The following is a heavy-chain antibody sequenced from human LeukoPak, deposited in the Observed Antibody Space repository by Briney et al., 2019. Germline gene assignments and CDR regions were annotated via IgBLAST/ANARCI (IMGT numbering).Heavy chain of an antibody. J-gene: IGHJ4*02. CDR2: IRGKAYGGTT. D-gene: IGHD1-1*01. CDR3: ARERKYDSNFDY. Sequence: GGSLRLSCTGSGFTFGDYAMNWVRQAPGKGLGWVGFIRGKAYGGTTEYATSVKGRFTISRDDSKSIAYLQMNSLKTEDTAVYYCARERKYDSNFDYWGQGTLVTVSS. CDR1: GFTFGDYA. V-gene: IGHV3-49*04.